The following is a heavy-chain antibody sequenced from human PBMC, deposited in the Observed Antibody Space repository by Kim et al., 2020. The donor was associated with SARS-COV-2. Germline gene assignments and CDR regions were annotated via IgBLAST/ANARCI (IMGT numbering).Heavy chain of an antibody. CDR1: GDSISSAHSY. V-gene: IGHV4-31*03. D-gene: IGHD6-13*01. J-gene: IGHJ5*02. CDR2: IHYSGTT. CDR3: ATYDASSQRHWLDP. Sequence: SETLSLTCTVSGDSISSAHSYWTWIRQHPQKGLEWIGYIHYSGTTYYNPSLQSRLTISIDTSKNQFSLTLNSVTAADTAIYYCATYDASSQRHWLDPWGQGTLVTVSS.